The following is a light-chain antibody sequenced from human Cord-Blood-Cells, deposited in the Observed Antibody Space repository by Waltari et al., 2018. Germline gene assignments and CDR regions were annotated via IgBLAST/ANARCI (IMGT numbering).Light chain of an antibody. J-gene: IGLJ3*02. CDR1: SSDVGSSNL. CDR3: CSYAGSSTWV. V-gene: IGLV2-23*02. CDR2: EVS. Sequence: QSALTQPASVSGSPGQSITIPCTGTSSDVGSSNLASWYQQHPGKAPKLMIYEVSKRPSGVSNRFSGSKSGNTASLTISGLQAEDEADYYCCSYAGSSTWVFGGGTKLTVL.